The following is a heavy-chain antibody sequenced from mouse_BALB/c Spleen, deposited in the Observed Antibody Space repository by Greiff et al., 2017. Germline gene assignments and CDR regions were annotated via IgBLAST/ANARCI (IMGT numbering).Heavy chain of an antibody. Sequence: EAGGGLVQPKVSLKLSCAASGFTFNTYAMNWVRQAPGKGLEWVARIRSKSNNYATYYADSVKDRFTISRDDSQSMLYLQMNNLKTEDTAMYYCVRHYYGSSYVWYFDVWGAGTTVTVSS. V-gene: IGHV10-1*02. J-gene: IGHJ1*01. D-gene: IGHD1-1*01. CDR2: IRSKSNNYAT. CDR1: GFTFNTYA. CDR3: VRHYYGSSYVWYFDV.